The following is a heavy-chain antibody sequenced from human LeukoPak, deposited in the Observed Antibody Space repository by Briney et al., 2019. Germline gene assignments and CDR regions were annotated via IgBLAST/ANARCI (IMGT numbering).Heavy chain of an antibody. Sequence: SETLSLTCTVSGGSISSYYWTWIRQPPGKELEWIGYIYYSGSTNYNPSLKSRVTISIDTSKNQFSLKLSSVTAADTAVYYCARSYCSGGSCSYLIGYWGQGTLVTVSS. CDR3: ARSYCSGGSCSYLIGY. CDR1: GGSISSYY. CDR2: IYYSGST. J-gene: IGHJ4*02. D-gene: IGHD2-15*01. V-gene: IGHV4-59*01.